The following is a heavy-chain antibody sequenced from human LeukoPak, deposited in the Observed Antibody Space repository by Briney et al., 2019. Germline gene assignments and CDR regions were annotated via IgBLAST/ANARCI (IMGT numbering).Heavy chain of an antibody. D-gene: IGHD4-17*01. J-gene: IGHJ6*03. CDR1: GGSFSGYY. CDR2: INHSGST. CDR3: ARIAAVTTGNYYYYYMDV. Sequence: SETLSLTCAVYGGSFSGYYWSWIRPPPGKGLEWIGEINHSGSTNYNPSLKSRVTISVDTSNNQYSLKLSSVTAADTAVYYCARIAAVTTGNYYYYYMDVWGKGTTVTVSS. V-gene: IGHV4-34*01.